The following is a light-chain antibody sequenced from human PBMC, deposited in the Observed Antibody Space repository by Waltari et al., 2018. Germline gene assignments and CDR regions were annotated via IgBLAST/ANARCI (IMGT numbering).Light chain of an antibody. Sequence: IQLTPSPSSLSASVGDRVTITCRASQGIRSYLAWYQQKPGKAPKLLMYASSTLESGVPPRFSGSGFGTDFTLTISSLQPEDFATYHCQQFYSYPETFGQGTKLEIK. CDR3: QQFYSYPET. V-gene: IGKV1-9*01. CDR1: QGIRSY. J-gene: IGKJ2*01. CDR2: ASS.